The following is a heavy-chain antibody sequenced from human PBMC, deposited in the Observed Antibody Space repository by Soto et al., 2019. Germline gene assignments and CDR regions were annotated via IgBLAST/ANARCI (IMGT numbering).Heavy chain of an antibody. CDR3: ARHDFSNYENNWFES. D-gene: IGHD4-4*01. V-gene: IGHV4-39*01. CDR1: GDSLSSSSYF. Sequence: SETLSLTCSVSGDSLSSSSYFWGWVRQPPGKSLEWIGTFFYNADTCYNPSLRSRVTISMDTSRNQFSLNLRSVAAADTAVYYCARHDFSNYENNWFESWGQGTLVTVSS. CDR2: FFYNADT. J-gene: IGHJ5*01.